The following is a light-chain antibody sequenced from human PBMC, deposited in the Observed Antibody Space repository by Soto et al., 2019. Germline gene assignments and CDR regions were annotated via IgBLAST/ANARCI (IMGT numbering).Light chain of an antibody. CDR2: GAS. CDR3: QQYNNWTAT. J-gene: IGKJ1*01. Sequence: EIVLTQSPGTLSLSPGERATLSCRASQSVSSSYLAWYQQKPGQAPRLLIYGASSRATGIPDRFSGSGSGTDFTLTISSLQSEDFAVYCCQQYNNWTATFGQGTKVDIX. V-gene: IGKV3-20*01. CDR1: QSVSSSY.